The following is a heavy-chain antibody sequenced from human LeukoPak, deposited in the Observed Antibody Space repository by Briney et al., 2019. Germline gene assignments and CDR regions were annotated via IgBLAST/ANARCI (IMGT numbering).Heavy chain of an antibody. CDR1: GFNFNSYG. D-gene: IGHD1-26*01. CDR3: ARALPSPLYSGSYADAFDI. Sequence: GGSLRLSCAASGFNFNSYGMNWVRQAPGKGLEWVSYIDGPSRSIYYADSVKGRFTISRDNAKNSLYLQMNSLRAEDTAVYYCARALPSPLYSGSYADAFDIWGQGTMVTVSS. CDR2: IDGPSRSI. V-gene: IGHV3-21*05. J-gene: IGHJ3*02.